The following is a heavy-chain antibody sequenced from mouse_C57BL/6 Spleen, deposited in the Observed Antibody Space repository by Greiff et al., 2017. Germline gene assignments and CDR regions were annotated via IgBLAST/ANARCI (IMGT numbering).Heavy chain of an antibody. V-gene: IGHV1-82*01. CDR2: IYPGDGDT. Sequence: QVQLQQSGPELVKPGASVKISCKASGYAFSSSWMNWVKQRPGKGLEWIGRIYPGDGDTNYNGKFKGKATLTADKSSSTAYMQLSSLTSEDSAVYFCAIYYGNFPWFAYWGQGTLVTVSA. CDR3: AIYYGNFPWFAY. CDR1: GYAFSSSW. D-gene: IGHD2-1*01. J-gene: IGHJ3*01.